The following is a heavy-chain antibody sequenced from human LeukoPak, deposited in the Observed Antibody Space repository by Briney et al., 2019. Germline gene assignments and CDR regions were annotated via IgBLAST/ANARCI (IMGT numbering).Heavy chain of an antibody. CDR2: ISYDGSNK. V-gene: IGHV3-30*18. J-gene: IGHJ4*02. D-gene: IGHD3-3*01. Sequence: PGGSLRLSCAASGFTFSSYGMHWVRQAPGKGLEWVAVISYDGSNKYYADSVKGRFTISRDNSKNTLYLQMNSLRAEDTAVYYCAKDREDFWSGYYSYYFDYWGQGTLVTVSS. CDR3: AKDREDFWSGYYSYYFDY. CDR1: GFTFSSYG.